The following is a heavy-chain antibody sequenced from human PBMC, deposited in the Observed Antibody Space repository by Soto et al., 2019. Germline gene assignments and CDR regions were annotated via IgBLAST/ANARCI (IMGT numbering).Heavy chain of an antibody. D-gene: IGHD3-10*01. CDR2: IYYSGST. V-gene: IGHV4-59*01. Sequence: PSETLSLTCTVSGGSISSYYWSWIRQPPGKGLEWIGYIYYSGSTNYNPSLKSRVTISVDTSKNQFSLKLSSVTAADTAVYYCARLYGSGSYGAYYYYYGMDVWGQGTTVTVSS. CDR3: ARLYGSGSYGAYYYYYGMDV. J-gene: IGHJ6*02. CDR1: GGSISSYY.